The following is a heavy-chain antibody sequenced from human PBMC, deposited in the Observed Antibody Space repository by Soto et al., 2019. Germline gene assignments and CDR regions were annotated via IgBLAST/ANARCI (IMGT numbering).Heavy chain of an antibody. CDR2: ISGSDGST. Sequence: GGSLRLSCVVSRCTFSNYAMSWVRQAPGKGLEWVSAISGSDGSTYYADSVKGRFTISGDKSKNTLYLQMNSLRAEDTAVYYCAKVVLPATGAYYMDVWGKGTTVTVSS. CDR3: AKVVLPATGAYYMDV. J-gene: IGHJ6*03. D-gene: IGHD2-15*01. V-gene: IGHV3-23*01. CDR1: RCTFSNYA.